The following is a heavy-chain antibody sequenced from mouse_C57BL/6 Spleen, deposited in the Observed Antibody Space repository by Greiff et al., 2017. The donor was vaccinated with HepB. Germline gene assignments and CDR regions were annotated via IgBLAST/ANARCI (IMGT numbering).Heavy chain of an antibody. J-gene: IGHJ3*01. CDR3: TTSPIYYYGSRSAY. V-gene: IGHV14-4*01. D-gene: IGHD1-1*01. CDR1: GFNIKDDY. CDR2: IDPENGDT. Sequence: EVQLQQSGAELVRPGASVKLSCTASGFNIKDDYMHWVKQRPEQGLGWIGWIDPENGDTEYASKFQGKATITAEKSSNTAYLQLSSLTSEDTAAYYCTTSPIYYYGSRSAYWGQGTLVTVSA.